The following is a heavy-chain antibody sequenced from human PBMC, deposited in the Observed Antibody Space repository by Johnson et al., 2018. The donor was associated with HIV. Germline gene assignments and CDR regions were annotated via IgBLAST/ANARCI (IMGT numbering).Heavy chain of an antibody. Sequence: QVQLVESGGGVVQPGRSLRLSCAASGFTFSSMHWDRQAPGKGLEWVAVISHDGSHKYYADSVKGRFTISRDNAKNSLFLQMNSLRAEDTALYSCARVGVDDAFDFWGQGTMVTVSS. V-gene: IGHV3-30*03. D-gene: IGHD2-15*01. CDR3: ARVGVDDAFDF. J-gene: IGHJ3*01. CDR1: GFTFSS. CDR2: ISHDGSHK.